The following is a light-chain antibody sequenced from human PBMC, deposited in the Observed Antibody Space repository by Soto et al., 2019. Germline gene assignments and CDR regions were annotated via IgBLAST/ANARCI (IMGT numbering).Light chain of an antibody. V-gene: IGLV2-8*01. J-gene: IGLJ2*01. CDR3: TSYAGSNNFEV. Sequence: QSVLTQPPSASGSPGQSVTISCTGTSSDVGGYKNVTWYRQHPGKVPKLMIYEVSKRPSGVPDRFSGSKSGNTASLTVSGLQAEDGTHYYCTSYAGSNNFEVFGGGTKLTVL. CDR2: EVS. CDR1: SSDVGGYKN.